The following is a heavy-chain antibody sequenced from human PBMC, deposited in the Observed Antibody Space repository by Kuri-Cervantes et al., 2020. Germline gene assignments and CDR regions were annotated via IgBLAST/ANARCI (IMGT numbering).Heavy chain of an antibody. CDR1: GFTFSSYS. Sequence: GESLKISCAASGFTFSSYSMNWVRQAPGKGLEWVSSISSSSSYIYYADSVKGRFTISRDNAKNSLYLQMNSLRAEDTAVYYCVREETAAADAFDFWGQGTMVTVSS. CDR2: ISSSSSYI. J-gene: IGHJ3*01. D-gene: IGHD6-13*01. V-gene: IGHV3-21*01. CDR3: VREETAAADAFDF.